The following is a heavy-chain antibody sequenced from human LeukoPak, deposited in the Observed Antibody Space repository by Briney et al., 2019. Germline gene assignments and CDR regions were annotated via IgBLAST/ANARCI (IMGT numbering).Heavy chain of an antibody. CDR1: GYSINSGYF. V-gene: IGHV4-38-2*02. CDR3: ARDETYSSDWQSNHYYYYMDV. Sequence: PSETLSLTCTVSGYSINSGYFWGWIRQPPLKGLEWIGSIYHSGRTYCNPSLKSRVTISVDTSKNQFSLKLSSVTAADTAVYYCARDETYSSDWQSNHYYYYMDVWGKGTTVTVSS. J-gene: IGHJ6*03. D-gene: IGHD6-19*01. CDR2: IYHSGRT.